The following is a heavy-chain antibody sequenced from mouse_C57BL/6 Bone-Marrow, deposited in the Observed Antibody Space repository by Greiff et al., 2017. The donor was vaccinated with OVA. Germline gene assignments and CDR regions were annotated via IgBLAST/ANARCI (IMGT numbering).Heavy chain of an antibody. Sequence: EVMLVESGGGLVQPKGSLKLSCAASGFSFNTYAMNWVRQAPGKGLEWVARIRSKSNNYATYYADSVKDRFTISRDDSESMHYLQMNNLKTEDTAMYYCVRWLLRTMDYWGQGTSVTVSS. CDR3: VRWLLRTMDY. CDR2: IRSKSNNYAT. J-gene: IGHJ4*01. CDR1: GFSFNTYA. D-gene: IGHD2-3*01. V-gene: IGHV10-1*01.